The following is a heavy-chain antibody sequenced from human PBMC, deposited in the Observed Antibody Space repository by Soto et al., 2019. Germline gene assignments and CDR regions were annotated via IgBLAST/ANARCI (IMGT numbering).Heavy chain of an antibody. D-gene: IGHD1-20*01. Sequence: SETLSLTCAVSGYSISSGYYWGWIRQPPGKGLEWXGXIXXXGXTXXXPXXXXRVSVSVDTSKNQFSLKVRGVSAADTAVYYCATSQKGYNWNYFDHWGQGALVTVSS. V-gene: IGHV4-38-2*01. CDR1: GYSISSGYY. CDR3: ATSQKGYNWNYFDH. J-gene: IGHJ4*02. CDR2: IXXXGXT.